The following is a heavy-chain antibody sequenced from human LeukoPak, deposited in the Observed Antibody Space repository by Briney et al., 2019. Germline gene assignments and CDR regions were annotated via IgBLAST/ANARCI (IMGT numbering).Heavy chain of an antibody. CDR1: GDSIGSYY. CDR2: VYYTEST. D-gene: IGHD3-16*01. CDR3: ARHRYGDVYHFDL. V-gene: IGHV4-59*08. Sequence: SETLSLTCTVSGDSIGSYYWRWIRQPQPEGLEWVGYVYYTESTNYNLSLKRRVTISVDTSKNHFSLNLRSVTAADTDIYYCARHRYGDVYHFDLWGQGTLVIVSS. J-gene: IGHJ4*02.